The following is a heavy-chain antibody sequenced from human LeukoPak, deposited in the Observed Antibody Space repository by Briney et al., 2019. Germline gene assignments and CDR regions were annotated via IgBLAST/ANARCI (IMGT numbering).Heavy chain of an antibody. CDR1: GFTFSSYW. D-gene: IGHD2-2*01. Sequence: PGGSLRLSCAASGFTFSSYWMSWVRQAPGKGLEWVANIRHDGSEKYYVDSVKGRFTISRDNAKNTLYLQMNSLRAEDTAVYYCAKGDIVVVPAAVRAYDYWGQGTLVTVSS. J-gene: IGHJ4*02. V-gene: IGHV3-7*03. CDR3: AKGDIVVVPAAVRAYDY. CDR2: IRHDGSEK.